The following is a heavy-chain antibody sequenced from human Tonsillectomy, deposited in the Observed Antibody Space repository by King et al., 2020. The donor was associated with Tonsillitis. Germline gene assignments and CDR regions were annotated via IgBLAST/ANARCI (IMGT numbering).Heavy chain of an antibody. Sequence: QLQLQESGPGLVKPSETLSLTCSVSGGSISSYYWNWIRQSAEKGLEWIGRIQSGVSTSYNPSLKSRVTMSVDTSKNHFSLKLSSLTAADTAVYYCARAWGRWSYFDYWGQGSLVTVSS. V-gene: IGHV4-4*07. J-gene: IGHJ4*02. CDR1: GGSISSYY. D-gene: IGHD2-15*01. CDR3: ARAWGRWSYFDY. CDR2: IQSGVST.